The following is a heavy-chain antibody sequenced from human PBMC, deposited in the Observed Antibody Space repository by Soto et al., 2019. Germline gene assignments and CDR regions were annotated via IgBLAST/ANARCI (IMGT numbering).Heavy chain of an antibody. CDR2: IGVGGDT. D-gene: IGHD4-17*01. Sequence: EVQLVESGGGLVQPGGSLRLSCAASGFISSNYAMHWVRQVRGKGLEWVSSIGVGGDTYYAGSVKGRFTISREDAKNSFYLQMNSLRAEDTAVYYCARYFGDYSGNWLDPWGQGTLVTVSS. CDR3: ARYFGDYSGNWLDP. CDR1: GFISSNYA. V-gene: IGHV3-13*01. J-gene: IGHJ5*02.